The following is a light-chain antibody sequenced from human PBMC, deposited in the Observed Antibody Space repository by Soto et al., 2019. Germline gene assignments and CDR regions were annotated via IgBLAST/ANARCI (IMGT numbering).Light chain of an antibody. Sequence: EIVLTQSPGTLSLSPGERATLSCRASQSVSSSYLAWYQQRPGQAPRLLIYGASSRATGIPDRFSGSGYGTDLTLTSSRLEPEDFAVYYCQQYNSSPQPFGGGTKVEIK. J-gene: IGKJ4*01. V-gene: IGKV3-20*01. CDR3: QQYNSSPQP. CDR2: GAS. CDR1: QSVSSSY.